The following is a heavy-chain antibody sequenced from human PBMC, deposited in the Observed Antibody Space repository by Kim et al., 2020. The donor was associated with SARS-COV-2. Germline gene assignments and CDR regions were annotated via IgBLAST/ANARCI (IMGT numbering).Heavy chain of an antibody. Sequence: SETLSLTCTVSGGSISSYYWSWIRQPPGKGLEWIGYIYYSGSTNYNPSLKSRVTISVDTSKNQFSLKLSSVTAADTAVYYCARDGRVSLLGYYGMDVWGQGTTVTVSS. CDR2: IYYSGST. D-gene: IGHD2-8*01. V-gene: IGHV4-59*13. CDR1: GGSISSYY. CDR3: ARDGRVSLLGYYGMDV. J-gene: IGHJ6*02.